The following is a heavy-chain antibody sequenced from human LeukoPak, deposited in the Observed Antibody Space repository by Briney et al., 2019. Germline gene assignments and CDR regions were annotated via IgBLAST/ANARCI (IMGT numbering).Heavy chain of an antibody. CDR3: ATYDVLTGFEY. D-gene: IGHD3-9*01. Sequence: ASVNVSFKPSGGTFIDYVISWVRRAPGQGLNWMGGISPLLGASKHTQNFHDRVTITADESTTTAYMELSDLRSADTAVYYCATYDVLTGFEYWGQGTLVTVSS. CDR2: ISPLLGAS. V-gene: IGHV1-69*13. J-gene: IGHJ4*02. CDR1: GGTFIDYV.